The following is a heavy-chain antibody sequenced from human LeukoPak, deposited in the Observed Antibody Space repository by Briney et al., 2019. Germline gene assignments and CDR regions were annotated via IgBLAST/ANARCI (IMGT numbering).Heavy chain of an antibody. CDR3: AVSYCSSTSCYTMYLLDY. V-gene: IGHV1-69*04. CDR2: IIPILGIA. J-gene: IGHJ4*02. D-gene: IGHD2-2*02. CDR1: GGTFSSYA. Sequence: GASVKVSCKASGGTFSSYAIRWVRQAPGQGLEWMGRIIPILGIANYAQKFQGRVTITADKSTSTAYMELSSLRSEDTAVYYCAVSYCSSTSCYTMYLLDYWGQGTLVTVSS.